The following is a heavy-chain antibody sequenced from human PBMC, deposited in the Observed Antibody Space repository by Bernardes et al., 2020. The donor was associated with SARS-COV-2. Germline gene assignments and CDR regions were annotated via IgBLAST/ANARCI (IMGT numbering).Heavy chain of an antibody. D-gene: IGHD3-22*01. CDR1: GFTFSSYA. CDR2: ISGSGGST. CDR3: ATKYYYDSSGYSKPYDY. J-gene: IGHJ4*02. Sequence: GGSLRLSCAASGFTFSSYAMSWVRQAPGKGLEWVSAISGSGGSTYYADSVKGRFTISRDNSKNTLYLQMNSLRAEDTAVYYCATKYYYDSSGYSKPYDYGGQGTLVTVSS. V-gene: IGHV3-23*01.